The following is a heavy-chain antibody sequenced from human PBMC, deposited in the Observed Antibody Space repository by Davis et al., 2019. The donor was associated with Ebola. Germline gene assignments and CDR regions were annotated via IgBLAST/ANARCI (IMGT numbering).Heavy chain of an antibody. D-gene: IGHD2-15*01. J-gene: IGHJ5*02. CDR2: IIPIFGTA. V-gene: IGHV1-69*13. CDR1: GYTFSSYA. Sequence: SVKVSCKASGYTFSSYAISWVRQAPGQGLEWMGGIIPIFGTANYAQKFQGRVTITADESTSTAYMELSSLRSEDTAVYYCARRYCSGGSCYRDNWFDPWGQGTLVTVSS. CDR3: ARRYCSGGSCYRDNWFDP.